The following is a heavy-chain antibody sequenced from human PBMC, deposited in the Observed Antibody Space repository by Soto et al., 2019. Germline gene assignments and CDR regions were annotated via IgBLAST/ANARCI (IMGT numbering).Heavy chain of an antibody. J-gene: IGHJ4*01. D-gene: IGHD3-10*01. CDR2: ISAYNGNT. Sequence: QVRLVQSGAEVKKPGASVKVSCKASGCTFTSYGISWERLAPGQGLEWMGWISAYNGNTNYAQKLQGRVTMTTDTSTSTAYMELRSLRSDDKAVYYCARGGTNFMVRGVQRLFDYWGQGTLVTVSS. CDR3: ARGGTNFMVRGVQRLFDY. V-gene: IGHV1-18*01. CDR1: GCTFTSYG.